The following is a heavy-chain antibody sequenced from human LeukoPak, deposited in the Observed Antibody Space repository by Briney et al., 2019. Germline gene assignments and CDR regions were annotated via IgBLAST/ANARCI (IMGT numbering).Heavy chain of an antibody. CDR1: GFTFSSYG. D-gene: IGHD3-16*01. V-gene: IGHV3-48*01. Sequence: PGGSLRLSCAASGFTFSSYGMHWVRQAPGEGLEWVSYISSFSGTINYADSVKGRFTISRDNAKNSLYLQMNSLRAEDTAVYYCARDQGGVGYWGQGTLVTVSS. J-gene: IGHJ4*02. CDR3: ARDQGGVGY. CDR2: ISSFSGTI.